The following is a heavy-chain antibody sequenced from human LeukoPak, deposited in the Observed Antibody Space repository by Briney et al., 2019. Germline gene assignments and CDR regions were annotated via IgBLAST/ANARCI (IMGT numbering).Heavy chain of an antibody. Sequence: ASVKVSCKASGYTFTSYYMHWVRQAPGQGLEWMGIINPSGGSTSYAQKFQGRVAMTRDMSTSTVYMELSSLRSEDTAVYYCARDIDIVGATMVFDYWGQGTLVTVSS. V-gene: IGHV1-46*01. CDR2: INPSGGST. CDR1: GYTFTSYY. D-gene: IGHD1-26*01. J-gene: IGHJ4*02. CDR3: ARDIDIVGATMVFDY.